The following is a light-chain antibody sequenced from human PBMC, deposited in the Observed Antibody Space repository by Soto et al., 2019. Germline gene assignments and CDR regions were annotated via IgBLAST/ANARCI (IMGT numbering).Light chain of an antibody. Sequence: NFMLTQPHSVSASPGKTVIISCTRSSGSIASNYVQWYQQRPGSSPTTVFYEDNQRPSGVPERFSGSIDSSSNSASLTISGLETEDEADYYCQSYDATNQVFGGGTKLTVL. CDR2: EDN. CDR3: QSYDATNQV. CDR1: SGSIASNY. V-gene: IGLV6-57*01. J-gene: IGLJ3*02.